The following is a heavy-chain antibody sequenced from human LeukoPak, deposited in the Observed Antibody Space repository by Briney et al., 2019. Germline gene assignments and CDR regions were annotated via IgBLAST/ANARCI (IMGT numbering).Heavy chain of an antibody. Sequence: ASVKVSCKASGYTLTSYYMHWVRQAPGQRLEWMGWINAGNGNTKYSQKFQGRVTITRDTSASTAYMELSSLRSEDTAVYYCARGGITIFGVVNRPFDYWGQGTLVTVSS. CDR3: ARGGITIFGVVNRPFDY. V-gene: IGHV1-3*01. D-gene: IGHD3-3*01. J-gene: IGHJ4*02. CDR1: GYTLTSYY. CDR2: INAGNGNT.